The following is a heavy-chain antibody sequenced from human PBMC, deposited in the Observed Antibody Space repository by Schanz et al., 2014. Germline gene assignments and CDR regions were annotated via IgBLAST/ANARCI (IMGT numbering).Heavy chain of an antibody. CDR3: AREQIMAAAGLVDY. J-gene: IGHJ4*01. V-gene: IGHV3-21*04. D-gene: IGHD6-13*01. Sequence: EVQLVESGGGLVKPGGSLRLSCAASGFTFSSYSMNWVRQAPGKGLEWVSSISGSSSYIYYADSVKGRFTISRDNAKNSLYLQMNSLRAEDTAVYYCAREQIMAAAGLVDYWGHGTLVTVSS. CDR1: GFTFSSYS. CDR2: ISGSSSYI.